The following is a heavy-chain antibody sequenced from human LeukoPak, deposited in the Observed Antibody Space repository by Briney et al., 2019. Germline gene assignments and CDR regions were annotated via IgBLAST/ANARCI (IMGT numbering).Heavy chain of an antibody. CDR2: ISYDGTNK. CDR1: GFTFSGYA. V-gene: IGHV3-30*04. J-gene: IGHJ4*02. CDR3: ARAELLSLDY. Sequence: GRSLRLSCAASGFTFSGYAMHWVRQAPGKGLEWVAVISYDGTNKYYADSVKGRFTISRDNSKNTLYLQMNSLRVEDTAVYYCARAELLSLDYWGQGTLVTVSS. D-gene: IGHD1-7*01.